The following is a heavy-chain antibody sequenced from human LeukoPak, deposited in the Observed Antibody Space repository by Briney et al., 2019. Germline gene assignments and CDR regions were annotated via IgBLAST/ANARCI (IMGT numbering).Heavy chain of an antibody. Sequence: GGSLRLSCAASGFTFSSYWMSWVRQAPGKGLEWVANIKQDGSEKYYADSVKGRFTISRDNAKNSLYLQMNSLRAEDTAVYYCARGVWFGELLLDYWGQGTLVTVSS. J-gene: IGHJ4*02. V-gene: IGHV3-7*01. D-gene: IGHD3-10*01. CDR1: GFTFSSYW. CDR2: IKQDGSEK. CDR3: ARGVWFGELLLDY.